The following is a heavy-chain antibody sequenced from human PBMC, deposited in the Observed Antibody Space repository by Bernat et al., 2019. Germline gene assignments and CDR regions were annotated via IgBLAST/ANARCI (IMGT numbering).Heavy chain of an antibody. D-gene: IGHD3-10*01. Sequence: QVQLQESGPGLVKPSQTLSLTCAVSGGSISSGGYSWSWIRQPPGKGLEWIGYIYHSGSTYYNPSLKSRVTISVDRSKNQFSLKLSSVTAADTAVYYCARVLSGSSYHYFDYWGQGTLVTVSS. V-gene: IGHV4-30-2*01. CDR3: ARVLSGSSYHYFDY. CDR2: IYHSGST. J-gene: IGHJ4*02. CDR1: GGSISSGGYS.